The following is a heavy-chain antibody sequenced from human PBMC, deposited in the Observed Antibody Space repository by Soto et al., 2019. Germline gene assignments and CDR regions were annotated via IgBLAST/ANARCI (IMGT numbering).Heavy chain of an antibody. CDR3: AKGSASSRPYYFDN. J-gene: IGHJ4*02. Sequence: PGGSLRLSCAASGFTFSSYAMSWVRQAPGKGLEWVSAITDSGDSTYHADSVKGRFTISRDNSMNTLFLQMNSLRAEDTAAYYCAKGSASSRPYYFDNWGQGTLVTVSS. CDR1: GFTFSSYA. CDR2: ITDSGDST. V-gene: IGHV3-23*01.